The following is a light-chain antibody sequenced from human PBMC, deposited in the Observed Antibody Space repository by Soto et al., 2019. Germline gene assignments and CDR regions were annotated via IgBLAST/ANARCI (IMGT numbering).Light chain of an antibody. J-gene: IGKJ2*01. CDR2: GAS. CDR1: QSISSTY. Sequence: EIVLTQSPGTLSLSPGERATLSCRDSQSISSTYLAWYQQKPGQAPRLLIYGASSMATGIPDRFTGSGSGTDCSLTISRLEPDDFAVYYCQQYGGSPPYSFGQGTKLEIK. V-gene: IGKV3-20*01. CDR3: QQYGGSPPYS.